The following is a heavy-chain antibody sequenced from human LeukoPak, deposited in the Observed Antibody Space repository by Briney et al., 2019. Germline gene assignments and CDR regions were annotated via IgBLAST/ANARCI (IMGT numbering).Heavy chain of an antibody. CDR2: IYSSGST. V-gene: IGHV4-4*07. CDR3: ARDFSHYSPNWFDP. J-gene: IGHJ5*02. Sequence: SETLSLTCTVSGGSISSYYWSWIRQPAGKGLEWIGRIYSSGSTNCNPSLKSRVTMSVDTSKNQFSLKLSSVTAADTPVYYFARDFSHYSPNWFDPWGQGTLVTVSS. CDR1: GGSISSYY. D-gene: IGHD2-15*01.